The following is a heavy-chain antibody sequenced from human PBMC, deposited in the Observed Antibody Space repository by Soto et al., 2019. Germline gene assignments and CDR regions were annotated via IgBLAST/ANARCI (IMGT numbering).Heavy chain of an antibody. D-gene: IGHD4-17*01. CDR1: GYSFTSYW. V-gene: IGHV5-51*01. CDR3: ARKGPVTTFGDRFDP. CDR2: IYPGDSDT. Sequence: PGESLKISCKGSGYSFTSYWIGWVRQMPGKGLEWMGIIYPGDSDTRYSPSFQGQVTISADKSISTAYLQWSSLKASDTAMYYCARKGPVTTFGDRFDPWGQGTLVTVSS. J-gene: IGHJ5*02.